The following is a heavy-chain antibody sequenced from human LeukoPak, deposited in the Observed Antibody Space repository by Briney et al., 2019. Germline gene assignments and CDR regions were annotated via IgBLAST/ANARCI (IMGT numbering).Heavy chain of an antibody. CDR2: ISGSDGST. CDR1: GFPFRTYA. J-gene: IGHJ5*02. D-gene: IGHD7-27*01. Sequence: PGGSLRLSCAASGFTSGFPFRTYAMSWVRQGPGRGREWVSAISGSDGSTYYADSVKGRFTVSRDNSKNTLNLQMNSLRVEDTAVYYCARDQAALTGDSPWFDPWGQGTLVTVSS. V-gene: IGHV3-23*01. CDR3: ARDQAALTGDSPWFDP.